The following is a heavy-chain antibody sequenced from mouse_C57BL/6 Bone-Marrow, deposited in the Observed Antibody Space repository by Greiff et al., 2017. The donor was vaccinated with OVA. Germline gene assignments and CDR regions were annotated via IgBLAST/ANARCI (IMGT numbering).Heavy chain of an antibody. CDR1: GYTFTSYW. V-gene: IGHV1-5*01. CDR3: TEGFAY. J-gene: IGHJ3*01. CDR2: IYPGNSDT. Sequence: DVQLQESGTVLARPGASVKMSCKTSGYTFTSYWMHWVKQRPGQGLEWIGAIYPGNSDTSYNQKFKGKAKLTAVTSASTAYMELSSLTNEDSAVYYCTEGFAYWGQGTLVTVSA.